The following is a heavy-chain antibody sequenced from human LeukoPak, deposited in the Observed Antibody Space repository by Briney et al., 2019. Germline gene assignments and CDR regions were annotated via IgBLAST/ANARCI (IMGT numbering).Heavy chain of an antibody. CDR2: IYSGGST. V-gene: IGHV3-53*01. D-gene: IGHD4-17*01. Sequence: GGSLRLSCAASGFIDSSNYMNWVRQAPGKGLEWVSHIYSGGSTYYADSVKGRFTISRDNSKKTLYLQMNSLRAEDTAVYYCALRMTTVTTNEYWGQGTLVTVSS. CDR1: GFIDSSNY. CDR3: ALRMTTVTTNEY. J-gene: IGHJ4*02.